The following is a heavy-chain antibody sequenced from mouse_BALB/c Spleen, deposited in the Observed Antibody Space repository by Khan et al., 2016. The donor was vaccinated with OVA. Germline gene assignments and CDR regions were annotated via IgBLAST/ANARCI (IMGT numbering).Heavy chain of an antibody. CDR2: IFPGDGST. J-gene: IGHJ3*01. V-gene: IGHV1S56*01. D-gene: IGHD2-14*01. Sequence: VQLQQSGAELVKPGASVKLSCKASGYTFTSYDMNWVRQRPEQGLEWIGWIFPGDGSTKFNEKLKGKATLTTDKSSSTAYMQISRLTSEDSAVYFCARGGYGGFAYWGQGTLVTVSA. CDR3: ARGGYGGFAY. CDR1: GYTFTSYD.